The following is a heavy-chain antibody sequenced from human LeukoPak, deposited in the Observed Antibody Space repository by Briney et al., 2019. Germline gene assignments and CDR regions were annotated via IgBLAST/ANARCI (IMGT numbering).Heavy chain of an antibody. V-gene: IGHV4-34*01. CDR2: INHSGST. J-gene: IGHJ5*02. CDR3: AVGTSGWTGFSNWLGP. Sequence: SETLSLTCAVYGVSFSGYYWSWIRQPPGKGLEWIGEINHSGSTNYNPSLKSRVTISVDTSKNQFSLKLSSVTAADTAVYYCAVGTSGWTGFSNWLGPWGQGTLVTVSS. CDR1: GVSFSGYY. D-gene: IGHD6-19*01.